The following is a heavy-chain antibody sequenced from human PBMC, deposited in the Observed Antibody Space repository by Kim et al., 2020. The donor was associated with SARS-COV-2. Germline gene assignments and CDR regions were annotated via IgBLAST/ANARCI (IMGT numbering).Heavy chain of an antibody. CDR2: IDPSDSYT. CDR3: AAGFDQPSDAFDI. V-gene: IGHV5-10-1*01. CDR1: GYSFTSYW. J-gene: IGHJ3*02. Sequence: GESLKISCKGSGYSFTSYWISWVRQMPGKGLEWMGRIDPSDSYTNYSPSFQGHVTISADKSISTAYLQWSSLKASDTAMYYCAAGFDQPSDAFDIWGQGTMVTVSS. D-gene: IGHD3-9*01.